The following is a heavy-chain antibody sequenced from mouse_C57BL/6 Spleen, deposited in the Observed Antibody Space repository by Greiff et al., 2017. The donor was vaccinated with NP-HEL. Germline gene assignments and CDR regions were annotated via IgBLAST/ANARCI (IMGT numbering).Heavy chain of an antibody. CDR2: IDPSDSYT. CDR3: AVTTVVAGGYYFDY. D-gene: IGHD1-1*01. V-gene: IGHV1-69*01. CDR1: GYTFTSYW. J-gene: IGHJ2*01. Sequence: QVQLQQPGAELVMPGASVKLSCKASGYTFTSYWMHWVKQRPGQGLAWIGEIDPSDSYTNYNQKFKGKSTLTVDKSSSTAYMQLSSLTSEDSAVYYCAVTTVVAGGYYFDYWGQGTTLTVSS.